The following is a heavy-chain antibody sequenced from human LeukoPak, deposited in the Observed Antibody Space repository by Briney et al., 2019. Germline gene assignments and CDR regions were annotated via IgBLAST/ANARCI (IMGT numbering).Heavy chain of an antibody. CDR2: ISGSGDTT. Sequence: GGSLRLSCTASGFTFSSYAMTWVRQAPGKGLEWVSGISGSGDTTYYADSVKGRFTISRDNSKNTLYLQMNSLRAKDTAVYYCAKTRGYCSGGACYSDYWGQGTLVTVSS. CDR1: GFTFSSYA. D-gene: IGHD2-15*01. V-gene: IGHV3-23*01. CDR3: AKTRGYCSGGACYSDY. J-gene: IGHJ4*02.